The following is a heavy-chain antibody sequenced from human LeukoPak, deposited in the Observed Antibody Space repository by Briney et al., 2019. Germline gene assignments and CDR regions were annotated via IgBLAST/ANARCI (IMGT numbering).Heavy chain of an antibody. J-gene: IGHJ6*03. CDR2: INWNSGTI. Sequence: GGSLRLSCAASGFTFDDYAMHWVRQAPGKGLEWVSSINWNSGTIGYADSVKGRFTISRDNAKNSLYLQMNSLRAEDTAVYYCARLPYCSGGSCYPWAYYYYYMDVWGKGTAVTISS. V-gene: IGHV3-9*01. CDR3: ARLPYCSGGSCYPWAYYYYYMDV. CDR1: GFTFDDYA. D-gene: IGHD2-15*01.